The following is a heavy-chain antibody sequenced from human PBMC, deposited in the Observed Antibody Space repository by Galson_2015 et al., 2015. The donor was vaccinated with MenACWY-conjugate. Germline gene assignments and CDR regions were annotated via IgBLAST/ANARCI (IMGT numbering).Heavy chain of an antibody. CDR3: ARHAGPIQWFRGKAFDL. Sequence: SLRLSCAASGFSFSNYWMHWVRQAPGKGLLWVSHIRNDGTGPSYADAVKGRFTASRDNAKNMVYLQMDSLRPEDTAVYYCARHAGPIQWFRGKAFDLWGQGTWVTVS. CDR1: GFSFSNYW. J-gene: IGHJ3*01. D-gene: IGHD3-10*01. V-gene: IGHV3-74*01. CDR2: IRNDGTGP.